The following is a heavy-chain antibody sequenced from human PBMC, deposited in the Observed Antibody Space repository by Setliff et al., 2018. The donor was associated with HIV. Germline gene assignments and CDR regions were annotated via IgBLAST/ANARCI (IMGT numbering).Heavy chain of an antibody. CDR1: NGSFSGYY. Sequence: PSETLSLTCAVYNGSFSGYYWTWIRQPPGKGLEWIGEINDSGSTNYSPSLKSRVTISADASRNQFSLRLSSVTAADMAVYYCAAWGPRYSYAPYFFDSWGQGTLVTVS. D-gene: IGHD5-18*01. CDR2: INDSGST. J-gene: IGHJ4*02. V-gene: IGHV4-34*01. CDR3: AAWGPRYSYAPYFFDS.